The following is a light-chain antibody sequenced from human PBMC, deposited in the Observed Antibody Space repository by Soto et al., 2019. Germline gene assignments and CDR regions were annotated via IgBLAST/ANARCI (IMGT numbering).Light chain of an antibody. CDR3: QQYKTWWT. V-gene: IGKV1-5*01. CDR1: EDVAKF. J-gene: IGKJ1*01. CDR2: DAY. Sequence: EIQMTQSPSTLSASVGDTVRVTCRAGEDVAKFLAWHQQKPGRPTQILIADAYDLKSGVPSRFRGSGSGTDFTLTSSGLQPDDSATYYCQQYKTWWTFGQGTKVEIK.